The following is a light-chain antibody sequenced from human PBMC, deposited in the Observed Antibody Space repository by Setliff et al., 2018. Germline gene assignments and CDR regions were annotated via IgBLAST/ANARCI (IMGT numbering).Light chain of an antibody. CDR2: DVT. CDR1: TSDVGGYNY. CDR3: TSYTSTFNYV. Sequence: QSALPQPASVSGSPGQSITISCTGTTSDVGGYNYVSWYQQHPGKAPKLMIYDVTNRPSGVSNRFSGSKSGNTASLTISGLQAEDEADYYCTSYTSTFNYVFGTGTKVTVL. J-gene: IGLJ1*01. V-gene: IGLV2-14*01.